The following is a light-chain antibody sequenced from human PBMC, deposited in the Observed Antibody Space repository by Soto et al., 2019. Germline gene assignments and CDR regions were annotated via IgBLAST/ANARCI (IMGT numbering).Light chain of an antibody. Sequence: DIQMTQSPSTLYASVGDRVSITCRASQRVDRYLAWYQQKPGKAPQLLIYDASRLESGVPSRFGGSGSGTEFTLTISSLQPDDFTTFYCQQYKDYTWTFGQGTKVEV. CDR1: QRVDRY. CDR2: DAS. J-gene: IGKJ1*01. CDR3: QQYKDYTWT. V-gene: IGKV1-5*01.